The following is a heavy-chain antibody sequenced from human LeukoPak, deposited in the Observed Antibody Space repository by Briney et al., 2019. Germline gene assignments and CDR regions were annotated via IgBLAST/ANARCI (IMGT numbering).Heavy chain of an antibody. CDR2: IYSGGST. CDR3: ATRTLSVIPAYYYYGMDV. J-gene: IGHJ6*02. Sequence: GGSLRLSCAASGFTVSSNYMSWVRQAPGKWRGWVSVIYSGGSTYYADSVKGRFTISRDNSKNTLYLQMNSLRAEDTAVYYCATRTLSVIPAYYYYGMDVWGQGTTVTVSS. V-gene: IGHV3-53*01. D-gene: IGHD2-2*01. CDR1: GFTVSSNY.